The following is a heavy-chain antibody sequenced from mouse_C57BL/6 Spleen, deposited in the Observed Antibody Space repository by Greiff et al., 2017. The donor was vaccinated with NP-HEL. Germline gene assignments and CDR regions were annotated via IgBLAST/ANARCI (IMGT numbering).Heavy chain of an antibody. Sequence: EVQLVESGGGLVKPGGSLKLSCAASGFTFSSYAMSWVRQTPEKRLEWVATISDGGSYTYYPDNVKGRFTISRDNAKNNLYLQMSHLKSEDTAMYYCARDRGYGSTSPHYCDYWGQGTTLTVSS. J-gene: IGHJ2*01. V-gene: IGHV5-4*01. D-gene: IGHD1-1*01. CDR3: ARDRGYGSTSPHYCDY. CDR1: GFTFSSYA. CDR2: ISDGGSYT.